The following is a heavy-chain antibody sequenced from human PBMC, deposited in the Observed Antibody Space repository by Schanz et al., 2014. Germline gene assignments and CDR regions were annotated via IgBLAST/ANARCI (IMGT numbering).Heavy chain of an antibody. V-gene: IGHV3-7*01. CDR1: GFTFNGAY. CDR2: IKGDEIEK. J-gene: IGHJ4*02. D-gene: IGHD3-22*01. Sequence: EIHLVESGGGLVMPGGSLRLSCAASGFTFNGAYMTWVRQAPGKGLEWLANIKGDEIEKHYVDSVKGRFTISRDNAKNSMYLQMNSLRVEDTAVYYCARVGIEGSSGRKTDYWGQGTLVTVSS. CDR3: ARVGIEGSSGRKTDY.